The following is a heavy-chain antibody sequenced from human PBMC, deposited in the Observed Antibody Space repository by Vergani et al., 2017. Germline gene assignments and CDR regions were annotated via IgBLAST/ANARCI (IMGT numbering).Heavy chain of an antibody. CDR1: CASIRSSNYY. V-gene: IGHV4-39*01. D-gene: IGHD6-19*01. Sequence: QLQLQESGPGLVKPSATLSLTCSVSCASIRSSNYYWGWIRQPPGKGLEWIASIYYSVSTYYNPSLKSRVTITVDTSKNQFSLKLSSVTAADTAVYFCAGHSTGEWLVRVGGIDHWCEGSMVSVSS. CDR3: AGHSTGEWLVRVGGIDH. J-gene: IGHJ5*02. CDR2: IYYSVST.